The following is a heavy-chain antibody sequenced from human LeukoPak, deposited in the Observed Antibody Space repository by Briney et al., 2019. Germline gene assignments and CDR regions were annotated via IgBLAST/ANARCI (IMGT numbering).Heavy chain of an antibody. CDR3: ARGSYYDILTGYYWGSYYFDY. D-gene: IGHD3-9*01. CDR2: MNPNSGNT. CDR1: GYTFTSYD. J-gene: IGHJ4*02. V-gene: IGHV1-8*01. Sequence: GASVKVSCKASGYTFTSYDINWVRQATGQGLEWMGWMNPNSGNTGYAQKFQGRVTVTRNTSISAAYMELSSLRSEDTAVYYCARGSYYDILTGYYWGSYYFDYWGQGTLVTVSS.